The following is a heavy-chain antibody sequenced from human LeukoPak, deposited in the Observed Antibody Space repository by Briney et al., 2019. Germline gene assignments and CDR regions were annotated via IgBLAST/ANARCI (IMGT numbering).Heavy chain of an antibody. V-gene: IGHV1-18*01. Sequence: ASVKVSCKASGYTFTGYVISWVRQAPGQGLEWMGRISAYNGNTNYPQKLQGRVTMTTDTSTSTAYMELRGLRSDDTAVYYCARGPSLWFGELLLYYYGMDVWGQGTTVTVSS. J-gene: IGHJ6*02. CDR3: ARGPSLWFGELLLYYYGMDV. CDR2: ISAYNGNT. D-gene: IGHD3-10*01. CDR1: GYTFTGYV.